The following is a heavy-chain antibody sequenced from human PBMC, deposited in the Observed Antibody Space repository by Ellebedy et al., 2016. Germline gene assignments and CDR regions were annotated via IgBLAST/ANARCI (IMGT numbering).Heavy chain of an antibody. D-gene: IGHD3-16*01. CDR2: VYRDETTT. J-gene: IGHJ4*02. CDR1: GFTFSRYW. CDR3: ASATGEVNYFDY. V-gene: IGHV3-74*01. Sequence: GGSLRLSCAASGFTFSRYWMHWVRQVPGKGLLWVSRVYRDETTTLYADSVKGRFTVSRDNAKNSLYLQINSLRAEDTAMYYCASATGEVNYFDYWGQGTLVTVSS.